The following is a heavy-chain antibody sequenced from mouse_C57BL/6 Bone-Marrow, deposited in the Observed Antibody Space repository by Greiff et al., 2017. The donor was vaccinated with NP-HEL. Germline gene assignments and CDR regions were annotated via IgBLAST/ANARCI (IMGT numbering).Heavy chain of an antibody. V-gene: IGHV2-2*01. J-gene: IGHJ4*01. Sequence: VQLKQSGPGLVQPSQSLSITCTVSGFSLTSYGVHWVRQSPGKGLEWLGVIWSGGSTDYNAAFISRLSISKDNSKSQVFFKMNSLQADDTAIYYCARIFTTVVGYAMDYWGQGTSVTVSS. CDR2: IWSGGST. D-gene: IGHD1-1*01. CDR1: GFSLTSYG. CDR3: ARIFTTVVGYAMDY.